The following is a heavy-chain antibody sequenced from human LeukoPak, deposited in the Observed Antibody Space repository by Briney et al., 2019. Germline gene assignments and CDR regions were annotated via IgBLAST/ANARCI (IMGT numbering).Heavy chain of an antibody. CDR2: ISSSSSTI. Sequence: GGSLRLSCAASGFTFSSYSMNWVRQAPGEGREWVSYISSSSSTIYYADSVKGRFTISRDNAKNSLYLQMNSLRVEDTAVYYCVRGADWTGYFTPSVDVWGKGTTVTVSS. V-gene: IGHV3-48*01. CDR1: GFTFSSYS. D-gene: IGHD3/OR15-3a*01. J-gene: IGHJ6*04. CDR3: VRGADWTGYFTPSVDV.